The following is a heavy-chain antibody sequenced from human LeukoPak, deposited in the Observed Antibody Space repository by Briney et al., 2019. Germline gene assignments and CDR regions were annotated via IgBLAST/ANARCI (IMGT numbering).Heavy chain of an antibody. CDR2: IYTSGST. D-gene: IGHD2-2*01. J-gene: IGHJ3*01. CDR1: GGSFSSDTYY. Sequence: PSQALSLTCTVSGGSFSSDTYYWSWIRQPAGKGLEWIGRIYTSGSTNYNPSLKSRVTISLDTSKNQFSLKLSSVTAADTAVYFCARMAPTARRHNAFDFWGQGTVVTVSS. CDR3: ARMAPTARRHNAFDF. V-gene: IGHV4-61*02.